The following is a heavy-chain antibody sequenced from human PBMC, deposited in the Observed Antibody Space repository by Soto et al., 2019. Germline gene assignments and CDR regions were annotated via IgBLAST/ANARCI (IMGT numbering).Heavy chain of an antibody. Sequence: GESLKISCQDSGYSFTTYWIGWVRQMPGKGLEWMGIIYPGDSDTRYSPSFQGHVTISADKSINTAYLQWSSLRASDTAMYYCAAGIAVVGPPGWFDPWGQGTLVTVSS. CDR3: AAGIAVVGPPGWFDP. CDR1: GYSFTTYW. D-gene: IGHD6-19*01. J-gene: IGHJ5*02. CDR2: IYPGDSDT. V-gene: IGHV5-51*01.